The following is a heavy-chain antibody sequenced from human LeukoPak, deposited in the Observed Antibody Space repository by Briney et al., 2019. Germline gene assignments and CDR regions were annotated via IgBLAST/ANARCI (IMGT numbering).Heavy chain of an antibody. J-gene: IGHJ4*02. CDR3: AKGSYYDSSGPFYFDY. CDR1: GFTFSSYW. Sequence: GGSLRLSCAASGFTFSSYWMHWVRQAPGKGLEWVSGISGSGDNTYYADSVKGRFTISRDNSKNTLYVQVNSLGTEDTAAYYCAKGSYYDSSGPFYFDYWGQGTLVTVSS. CDR2: ISGSGDNT. D-gene: IGHD3-22*01. V-gene: IGHV3-23*01.